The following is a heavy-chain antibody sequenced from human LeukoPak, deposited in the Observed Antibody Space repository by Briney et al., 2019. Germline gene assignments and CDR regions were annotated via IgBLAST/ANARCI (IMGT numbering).Heavy chain of an antibody. CDR2: ISSSSYI. Sequence: PGGSLRLSCAASGFTFSSYSMNWVRQAPGKGLEWASSISSSSYIYYADSVKGRFTISRDNAKNSLYLQMNSLRAEDTAVYYCARETMVRGVIIGYWGQGTLVTVSS. D-gene: IGHD3-10*01. V-gene: IGHV3-21*01. CDR3: ARETMVRGVIIGY. J-gene: IGHJ4*02. CDR1: GFTFSSYS.